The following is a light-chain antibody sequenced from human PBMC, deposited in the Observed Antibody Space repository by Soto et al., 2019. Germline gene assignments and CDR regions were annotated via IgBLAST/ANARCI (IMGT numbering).Light chain of an antibody. CDR2: GDS. V-gene: IGLV1-40*01. CDR1: SSNIGAGYD. CDR3: QSFDRRLSGSRV. Sequence: QSVLTQPPSVSGAPGQRVTISCTGSSSNIGAGYDVHWYQQFPGTAPKLLIFGDSNRPSGVPDRFSGSKSGTSASLAITGLQTDDEADYYCQSFDRRLSGSRVFGGGTKLTVL. J-gene: IGLJ2*01.